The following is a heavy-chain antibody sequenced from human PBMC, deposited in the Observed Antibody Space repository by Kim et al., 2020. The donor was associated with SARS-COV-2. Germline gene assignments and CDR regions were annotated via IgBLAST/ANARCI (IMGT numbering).Heavy chain of an antibody. J-gene: IGHJ5*02. V-gene: IGHV1-18*01. Sequence: ASVKVSCKASGYTFTSYGISWVRQAPGQGLEWMGWISAYNGNTNYAQKLQGRVTMTTDTSTSTAHMELRSLRSDDTAVYYCARDLSLDSSSLTGWFDPWGQGTLVTVSS. CDR2: ISAYNGNT. D-gene: IGHD6-13*01. CDR1: GYTFTSYG. CDR3: ARDLSLDSSSLTGWFDP.